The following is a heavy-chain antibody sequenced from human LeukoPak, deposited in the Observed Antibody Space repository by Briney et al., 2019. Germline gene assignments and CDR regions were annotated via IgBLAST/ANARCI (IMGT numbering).Heavy chain of an antibody. D-gene: IGHD6-13*01. CDR2: IYTSGST. Sequence: SETLSLTCTVSGGSISSYYWSWIRQPAGKGLEWIGRIYTSGSTNYSPSLKSRVTMSVDTSKNQFSLKLSSVTAADTAVYYCASSPPPLYSSSWFRFDYWGQGTLVTVSS. CDR3: ASSPPPLYSSSWFRFDY. V-gene: IGHV4-4*07. CDR1: GGSISSYY. J-gene: IGHJ4*02.